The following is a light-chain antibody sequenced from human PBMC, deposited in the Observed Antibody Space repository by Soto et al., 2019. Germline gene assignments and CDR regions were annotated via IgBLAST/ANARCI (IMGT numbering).Light chain of an antibody. V-gene: IGKV1-5*03. Sequence: DIQMTQSPSTLSGSVGDRVTITCRASQTISSWLAWYHQKPGKAPKLLIYKASTLKSGVPSRFGGSGSGTEFTLTISSMQPDDVATYYCQHYNSYSEAFGQGTKVELK. CDR1: QTISSW. J-gene: IGKJ1*01. CDR2: KAS. CDR3: QHYNSYSEA.